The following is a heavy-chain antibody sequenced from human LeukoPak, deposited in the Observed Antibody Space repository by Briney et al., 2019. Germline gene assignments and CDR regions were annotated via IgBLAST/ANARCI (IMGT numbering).Heavy chain of an antibody. D-gene: IGHD3-10*01. CDR1: GGSISSGGYS. CDR3: ARGGITMVRGVRSSNWFDP. CDR2: IYHSGST. J-gene: IGHJ5*02. V-gene: IGHV4-30-2*01. Sequence: SQTLSLTCAVSGGSISSGGYSWSWIRQPPGKGLEWIGYIYHSGSTYYNPSLKSRVTISVDRSKNQFSLKLSSVTAADTAVYYCARGGITMVRGVRSSNWFDPWGQGTLVTVSS.